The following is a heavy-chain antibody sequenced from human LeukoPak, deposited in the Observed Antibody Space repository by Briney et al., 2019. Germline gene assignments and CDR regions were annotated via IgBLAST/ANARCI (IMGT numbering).Heavy chain of an antibody. CDR3: GKGRCSGVSCYLIDY. CDR2: INPNSGVT. D-gene: IGHD2-15*01. J-gene: IGHJ4*02. Sequence: ASVKVSCKASGYTFTDYYLHWVRQSPGQGLEWMGWINPNSGVTKSAQKLQVRVSMTGDTSINTAYMELSRLTSDDTAVYYCGKGRCSGVSCYLIDYWGQGTLVTVSS. V-gene: IGHV1-2*02. CDR1: GYTFTDYY.